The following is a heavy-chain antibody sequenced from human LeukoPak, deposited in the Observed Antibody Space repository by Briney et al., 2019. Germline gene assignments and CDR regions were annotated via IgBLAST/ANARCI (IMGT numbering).Heavy chain of an antibody. J-gene: IGHJ4*02. Sequence: SETLSLTCTVSGYSISSGYFWGWIRPPPGTGLEWIGIFYHSGRPYYNPSLKTRVTISEDTSTNQFSLKLTSVTAADTAVYYCAREPDYSGSLWGQGALLTVCS. CDR3: AREPDYSGSL. CDR1: GYSISSGYF. V-gene: IGHV4-38-2*02. CDR2: FYHSGRP. D-gene: IGHD1-26*01.